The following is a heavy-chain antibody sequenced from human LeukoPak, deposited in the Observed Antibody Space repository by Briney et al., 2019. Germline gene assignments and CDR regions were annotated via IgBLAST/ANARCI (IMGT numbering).Heavy chain of an antibody. CDR3: ARGRYSIAAAGTGYYFDY. Sequence: GGSLRLSCAASGFTFSSYWVSWVRQAPGKGLEWVANIKQDGSEKYYVDSVKGRFTISRDNAKNSLYLQMNSLRAEDTAVYYCARGRYSIAAAGTGYYFDYWGQGTLVTVSS. D-gene: IGHD6-13*01. CDR2: IKQDGSEK. CDR1: GFTFSSYW. J-gene: IGHJ4*02. V-gene: IGHV3-7*01.